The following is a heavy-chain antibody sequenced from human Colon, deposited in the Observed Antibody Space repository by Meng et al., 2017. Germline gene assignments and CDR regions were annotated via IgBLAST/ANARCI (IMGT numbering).Heavy chain of an antibody. Sequence: QEPGPDVWKPSGPLSLTYPVAGTSINWYTCWTWVRQAPGEGLKWIGEIYHIGSTNYNPSLKSRVTILVDESKNEFSLKLTSVTAADTAVYYCARENDSGNSYDHWGRGTLVTVSS. D-gene: IGHD3-10*01. CDR3: ARENDSGNSYDH. V-gene: IGHV4-4*02. CDR2: IYHIGST. CDR1: GTSINWYTC. J-gene: IGHJ4*02.